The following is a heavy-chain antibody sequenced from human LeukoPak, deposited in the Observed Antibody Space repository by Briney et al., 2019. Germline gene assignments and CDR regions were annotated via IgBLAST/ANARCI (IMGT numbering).Heavy chain of an antibody. CDR2: IKQDGSEK. Sequence: GGSLRLSCAASGFTFSSYWMSWVRQAPGKGLEWVANIKQDGSEKYYVDSVKGRFTISRDNAKNSLYLQMNSLRAEDTAVYYCARAAFKGGVSSWYHPIPDYWGQGTLVTVSS. CDR3: ARAAFKGGVSSWYHPIPDY. J-gene: IGHJ4*02. D-gene: IGHD6-13*01. CDR1: GFTFSSYW. V-gene: IGHV3-7*01.